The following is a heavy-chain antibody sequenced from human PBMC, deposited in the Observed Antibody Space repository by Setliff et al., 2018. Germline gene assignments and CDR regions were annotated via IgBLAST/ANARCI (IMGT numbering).Heavy chain of an antibody. V-gene: IGHV3-23*01. D-gene: IGHD6-13*01. CDR3: AKEKYSSTWYERKPFDC. J-gene: IGHJ4*02. CDR2: ATTSGTYS. CDR1: GFTFSTHA. Sequence: GGSLRLSCAASGFTFSTHAMTWVRQAPGKGLEWVSTATTSGTYSYYADSVKGRFTTSRDDSKNTLYLQMNSLRAEDTAVYYCAKEKYSSTWYERKPFDCWGQGTLVTVSS.